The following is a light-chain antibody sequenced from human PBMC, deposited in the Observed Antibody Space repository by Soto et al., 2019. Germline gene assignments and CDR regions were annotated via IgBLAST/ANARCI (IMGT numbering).Light chain of an antibody. CDR3: ATWDDNVKGPV. J-gene: IGLJ2*01. CDR2: TNS. V-gene: IGLV1-44*01. CDR1: ASNIGSNF. Sequence: QSVLTQPPSASGPPGQRATISCSGRASNIGSNFVSWYQVVPGTAPKLLIYTNSHRPSGVPDRFSGSRSGTSASLDISGLQSDDEADYFCATWDDNVKGPVFGGGTKVTVL.